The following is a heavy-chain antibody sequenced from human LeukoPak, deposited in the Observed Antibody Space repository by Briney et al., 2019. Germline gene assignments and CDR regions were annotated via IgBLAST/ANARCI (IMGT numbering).Heavy chain of an antibody. CDR3: ARGYVAVAGYWFFDL. CDR2: INISGGDT. CDR1: GFTFSDYY. J-gene: IGHJ2*01. V-gene: IGHV3-11*05. D-gene: IGHD6-19*01. Sequence: GGSLRLSCAASGFTFSDYYMNWVRQAPGKGLEWISYINISGGDTNYADSVKGRFTIYRDNAKNSLSLQMNSLRAEDTAVYYCARGYVAVAGYWFFDLWGRGTLVTVSS.